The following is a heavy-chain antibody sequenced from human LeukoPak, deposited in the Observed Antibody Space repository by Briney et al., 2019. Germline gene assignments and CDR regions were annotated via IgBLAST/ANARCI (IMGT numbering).Heavy chain of an antibody. CDR2: IYTGGST. CDR1: GFTVSSNY. D-gene: IGHD3-3*01. J-gene: IGHJ4*02. V-gene: IGHV3-53*01. CDR3: AREPDFWSGYHF. Sequence: GGSLRLSCAASGFTVSSNYMSWVRQAPGKGLEWVSVIYTGGSTYYADSVKGRFTISRDNSMNTLYFQMNSLRTEDTAVYYCAREPDFWSGYHFWGQGTLVTVSS.